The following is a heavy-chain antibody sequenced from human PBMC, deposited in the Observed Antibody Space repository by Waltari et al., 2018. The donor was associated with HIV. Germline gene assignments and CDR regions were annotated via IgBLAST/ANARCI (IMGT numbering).Heavy chain of an antibody. V-gene: IGHV3-23*01. J-gene: IGHJ4*02. CDR1: GFTFSSYA. D-gene: IGHD2-21*02. CDR2: SRGSGGST. CDR3: AKGGVVTAIPDY. Sequence: EVQLLESGGGLVQPGGSLRLSCAASGFTFSSYAMSWVRQAAGQGRSFVPASRGSGGSTYYADAGKGRFTISRDNSKNTLYLQMNSLRAEDTAVYYCAKGGVVTAIPDYWGQGTLVTVSS.